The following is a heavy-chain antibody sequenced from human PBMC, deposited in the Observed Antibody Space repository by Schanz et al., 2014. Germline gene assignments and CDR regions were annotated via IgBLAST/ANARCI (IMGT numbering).Heavy chain of an antibody. J-gene: IGHJ4*02. CDR3: ARLEGCSGGSCYSLDL. Sequence: QLQLQESGPGLVKPSETLSLTCTVSGASISSTRHYWGWVRQAPGKGLEWLGSLHYSGRTHNNPSRRSRVTMSVDTSKNQFSLRLSSVTAADTAVYYCARLEGCSGGSCYSLDLWGQGTLVTVSS. CDR2: LHYSGRT. D-gene: IGHD2-15*01. V-gene: IGHV4-39*01. CDR1: GASISSTRHY.